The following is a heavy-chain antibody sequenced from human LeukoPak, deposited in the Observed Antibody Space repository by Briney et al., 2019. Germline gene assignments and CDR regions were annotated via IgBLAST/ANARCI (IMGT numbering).Heavy chain of an antibody. Sequence: PGGSLRLSCAASGFIVSSKYMSWVRQAPGKGLEWVSVIYSGGSTYYAASVEGRFTISRDNSKNTVYLQMNNLRVDDTAVYYCARAGPIDYWGQGILVTLSS. CDR3: ARAGPIDY. J-gene: IGHJ4*02. V-gene: IGHV3-53*01. CDR2: IYSGGST. CDR1: GFIVSSKY.